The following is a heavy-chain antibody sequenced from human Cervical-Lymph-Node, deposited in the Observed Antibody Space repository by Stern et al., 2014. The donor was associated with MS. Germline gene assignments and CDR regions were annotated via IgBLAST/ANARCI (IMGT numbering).Heavy chain of an antibody. CDR2: INHSGST. Sequence: QVQLQQWGAGLLKPSETLSLTCAVYGGSFSGYYWSWIRQPPGKGLEWIGEINHSGSTNYNTPLKSRVTPPVDTSKNQFSLKLSSVTAADTAVYYCARGMVRGVTPYNWFDPWGQGTLVTVSS. V-gene: IGHV4-34*01. J-gene: IGHJ5*02. D-gene: IGHD3-10*01. CDR3: ARGMVRGVTPYNWFDP. CDR1: GGSFSGYY.